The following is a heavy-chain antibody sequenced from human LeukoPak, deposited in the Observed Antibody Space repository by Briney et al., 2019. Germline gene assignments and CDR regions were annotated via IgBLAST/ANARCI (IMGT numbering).Heavy chain of an antibody. J-gene: IGHJ5*02. CDR3: ARVSRNYYDSSGYDYANWFDP. CDR1: GWSFSGYY. Sequence: SETLSLTCAVYGWSFSGYYWSGILQPPAKRLEWLGEINHSGSTTYNPPLKSRLTISVDTSKNQFYLKLSSVTAADTAVYYCARVSRNYYDSSGYDYANWFDPWGQGTLVTVSS. CDR2: INHSGST. D-gene: IGHD3-22*01. V-gene: IGHV4-34*01.